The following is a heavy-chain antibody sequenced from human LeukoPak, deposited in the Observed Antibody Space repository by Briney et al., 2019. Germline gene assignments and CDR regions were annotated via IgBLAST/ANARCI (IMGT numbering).Heavy chain of an antibody. CDR2: IFYTGNT. D-gene: IGHD7-27*01. V-gene: IGHV4-59*01. Sequence: PSETLSLTCTVSGGSISSYYWSWIRQPPGKGLDWIGYIFYTGNTNYNPSLKSRVTISVDTSKNQFSLKLSSVTAADTAVYYCARVYLGRPYWGQGTLVTVSS. CDR1: GGSISSYY. CDR3: ARVYLGRPY. J-gene: IGHJ4*02.